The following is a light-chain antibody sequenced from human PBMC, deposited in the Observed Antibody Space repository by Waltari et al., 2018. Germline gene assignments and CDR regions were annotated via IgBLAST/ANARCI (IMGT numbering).Light chain of an antibody. Sequence: QSVLTQPPSVSGAPGQKVTISCPGRGSNLGARYDVHWYQQLPRAAPKPLIYGTSSRPLGVPDRFFGSTSGTSASLAITGLQAEDEADYYCQSYDTTLSVVFGGGTKLTVL. J-gene: IGLJ3*02. CDR1: GSNLGARYD. V-gene: IGLV1-40*01. CDR3: QSYDTTLSVV. CDR2: GTS.